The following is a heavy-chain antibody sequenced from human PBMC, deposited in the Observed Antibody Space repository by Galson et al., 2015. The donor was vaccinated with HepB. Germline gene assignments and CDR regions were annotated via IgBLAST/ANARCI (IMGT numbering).Heavy chain of an antibody. CDR1: GFTFSSYG. J-gene: IGHJ4*02. D-gene: IGHD1-26*01. V-gene: IGHV3-30*03. CDR3: AAVGATVPAAT. Sequence: SLRLSCAASGFTFSSYGMHWVRQAPGKGLEWVAVISYDGSNKYYADSVKGRFTISRDNSKNTLYLQMNSLRAEDTAVYYCAAVGATVPAATWGQGTLVTVSS. CDR2: ISYDGSNK.